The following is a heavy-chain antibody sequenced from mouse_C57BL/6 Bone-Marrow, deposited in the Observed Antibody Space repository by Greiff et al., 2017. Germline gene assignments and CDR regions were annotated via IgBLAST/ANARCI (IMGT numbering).Heavy chain of an antibody. CDR2: ISSGGSYT. V-gene: IGHV5-6*01. D-gene: IGHD1-1*01. CDR1: GFTFSSYG. CDR3: ARPYGSSLAWFAY. J-gene: IGHJ3*01. Sequence: EVKLMESGGDLVKPGGSLKLSCAASGFTFSSYGMSWVRQTPDKRLEWVATISSGGSYTYYPDSVKGRFTISRDNAKNTLYLQRSSLKSEDTAMYYCARPYGSSLAWFAYWGQGTLVTVSA.